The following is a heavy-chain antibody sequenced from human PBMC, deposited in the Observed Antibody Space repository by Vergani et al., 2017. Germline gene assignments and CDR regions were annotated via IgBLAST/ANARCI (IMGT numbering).Heavy chain of an antibody. CDR2: ISNDGRHT. Sequence: QVPLVPSGAAVKTPGASVKVSCKASGYTFTSDDINWVRQAPGKGLEWVALISNDGRHTYYADSVRGRFSISRDNSKNTLYLQMNSLRTEDTANYYCRGEMDVWGKGTTVTVSS. CDR3: RGEMDV. V-gene: IGHV3-30*04. CDR1: GYTFTSDD. J-gene: IGHJ6*04.